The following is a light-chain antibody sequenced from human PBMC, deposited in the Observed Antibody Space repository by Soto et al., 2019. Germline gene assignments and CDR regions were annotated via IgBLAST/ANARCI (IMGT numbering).Light chain of an antibody. CDR1: SSDVGGYHY. J-gene: IGLJ2*01. CDR3: SSYAGSNYVV. CDR2: EVS. V-gene: IGLV2-8*01. Sequence: QSALTQPPSASGSPGQSVTISCTGTSSDVGGYHYVSWYQQHPGKAPKLMIYEVSKRPSGVPDRISGSKSGNTASLTVSGLQAEGEADYYCSSYAGSNYVVFGGGTKLTVL.